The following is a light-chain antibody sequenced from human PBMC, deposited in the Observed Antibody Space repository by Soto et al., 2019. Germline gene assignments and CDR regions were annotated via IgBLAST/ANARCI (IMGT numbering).Light chain of an antibody. Sequence: EIVMTQSPATLSVSPGERATLSCRASQSVSSSLACYQQKPGQAPRLLIYGASARASGIPAGFSGSGSGPGFTPTNCCVQSEDCRFYYCQQYIDLLLSFGQGTRLEIK. J-gene: IGKJ2*01. CDR1: QSVSSS. V-gene: IGKV3-15*01. CDR2: GAS. CDR3: QQYIDLLLS.